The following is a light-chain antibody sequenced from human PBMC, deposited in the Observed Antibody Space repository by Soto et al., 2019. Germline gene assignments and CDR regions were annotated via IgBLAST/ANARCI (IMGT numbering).Light chain of an antibody. CDR3: QQYNNWPMA. CDR1: QTVTSGY. J-gene: IGKJ5*01. CDR2: GAS. V-gene: IGKV3-15*01. Sequence: EIVLTQSPDTLSLSPGERATLSCRASQTVTSGYLAWYQQKPGQAPRLLIYGASTRATDIPARFSGSKSGTEFSVGIGCLQSEDLAIYYCQQYNNWPMAVGQGTRLEIK.